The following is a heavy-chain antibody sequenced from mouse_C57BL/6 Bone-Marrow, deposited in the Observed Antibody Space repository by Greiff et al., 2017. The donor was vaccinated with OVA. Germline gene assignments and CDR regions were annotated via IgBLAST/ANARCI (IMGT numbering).Heavy chain of an antibody. CDR2: ISSGSSTI. D-gene: IGHD2-4*01. V-gene: IGHV5-17*01. Sequence: EVKLVESGGGLVKPGGSLKLSCAASGFTFSDYGMHWVRQAPEKGLEWVAYISSGSSTIYYADTVKGRFTISRDNAKNTLFLQMTSLRSEDTAMYYGARMDYDGYAMDYWGQGTSVTVSS. CDR3: ARMDYDGYAMDY. J-gene: IGHJ4*01. CDR1: GFTFSDYG.